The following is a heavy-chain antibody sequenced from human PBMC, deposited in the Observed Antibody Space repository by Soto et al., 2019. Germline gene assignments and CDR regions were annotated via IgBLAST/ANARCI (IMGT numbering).Heavy chain of an antibody. CDR1: GFTFGDYA. D-gene: IGHD1-26*01. J-gene: IGHJ4*02. CDR3: VKGHSHSYYYFDY. V-gene: IGHV3-23*03. Sequence: GGSLRLSCIASGFTFGDYAMSWFRQAPGKGLEWVSVIYGGGSTVYAASVKGRFTVSRDDSKNTLYLQMNSLRVEDTAVYYCVKGHSHSYYYFDYWGQGTLVTVSS. CDR2: IYGGGST.